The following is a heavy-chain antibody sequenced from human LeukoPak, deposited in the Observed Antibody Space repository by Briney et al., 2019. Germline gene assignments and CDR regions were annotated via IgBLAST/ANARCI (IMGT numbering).Heavy chain of an antibody. V-gene: IGHV4-59*01. J-gene: IGHJ6*02. CDR3: AKFRADYDMYV. CDR2: IYYNGKH. Sequence: SETLTLTCTVSGGSISGYYWTWIRQPPGKGLEWIGQIYYNGKHNYNPSLESRITISVDTSKNKISLKLNSVTAADTAIYSCAKFRADYDMYVRGQGIRVAVSS. CDR1: GGSISGYY. D-gene: IGHD6-19*01.